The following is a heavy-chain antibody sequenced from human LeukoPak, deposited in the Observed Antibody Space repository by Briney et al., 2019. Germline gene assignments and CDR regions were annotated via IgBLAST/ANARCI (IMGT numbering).Heavy chain of an antibody. V-gene: IGHV3-74*01. CDR1: AFTISSYW. CDR3: ARDTLETDFDY. J-gene: IGHJ4*02. CDR2: INSDGSST. Sequence: GGSLRLSCAASAFTISSYWMHWVRQAPGKGLVWVSRINSDGSSTSYADSVKGRFTISRDNAKNTLYLQMNSLRAEDTAVYYCARDTLETDFDYWGQGTLVTVSS. D-gene: IGHD1-1*01.